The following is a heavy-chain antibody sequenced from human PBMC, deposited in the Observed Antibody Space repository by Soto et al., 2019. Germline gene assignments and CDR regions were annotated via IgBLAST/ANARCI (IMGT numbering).Heavy chain of an antibody. CDR2: IYYSGST. V-gene: IGHV4-59*01. D-gene: IGHD3-9*01. J-gene: IGHJ3*01. Sequence: QVQLQESGPGLVKPSETLSLTCTVSNGSIXSYYWXXIRQPPGKGLEWIGSIYYSGSTNYDPSLERRVTLSLDTSKNQFSLRLSFVTXXDTXXXXXXXXXXXXXXILIWRDGFEVWGQGTMVTVSS. CDR1: NGSIXSYY. CDR3: XXXXXXXXXILIWRDGFEV.